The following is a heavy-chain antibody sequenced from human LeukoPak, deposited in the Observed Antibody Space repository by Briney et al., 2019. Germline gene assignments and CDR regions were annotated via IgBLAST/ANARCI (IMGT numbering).Heavy chain of an antibody. CDR1: GFTFRSYG. D-gene: IGHD6-6*01. Sequence: PGGSLRLSCAASGFTFRSYGMHWVRQAPGKGLEWVAVIWYDGSNKYYADSVKGRFTISRDNSKNTLYLQMNSLRAEDTAVYYCARDSIAARPSGWFDPWGQGTLVTVSS. CDR2: IWYDGSNK. J-gene: IGHJ5*02. V-gene: IGHV3-33*01. CDR3: ARDSIAARPSGWFDP.